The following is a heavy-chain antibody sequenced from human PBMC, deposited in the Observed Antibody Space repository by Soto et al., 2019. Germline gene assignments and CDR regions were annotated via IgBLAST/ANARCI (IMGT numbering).Heavy chain of an antibody. CDR1: GFTFSNYA. Sequence: PGGSLRLSCAASGFTFSNYAMSWVRQAPGKELEWVSIISSSGASTDYADSVKGRFTISRDNSQNTLNLQMNSLRAEDTAIYYCAKNQHAMAHDYWGPGTLVTVSS. V-gene: IGHV3-23*01. D-gene: IGHD2-8*01. CDR3: AKNQHAMAHDY. CDR2: ISSSGAST. J-gene: IGHJ4*02.